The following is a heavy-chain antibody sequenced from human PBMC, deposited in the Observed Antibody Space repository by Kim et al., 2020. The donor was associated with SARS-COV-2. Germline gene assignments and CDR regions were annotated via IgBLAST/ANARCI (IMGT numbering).Heavy chain of an antibody. Sequence: SETLSLTCTVSGGSISSSNYFWGWIRQSPGKGLEWIGIIYYSGSTYYNPSLRSRVTISVDTSQNQFSLRLTSVTAADTAVYYCARIYCVGGDCYSQAYYGMDVWGQGTTVTVSS. CDR1: GGSISSSNYF. CDR3: ARIYCVGGDCYSQAYYGMDV. J-gene: IGHJ6*02. D-gene: IGHD2-21*02. CDR2: IYYSGST. V-gene: IGHV4-39*01.